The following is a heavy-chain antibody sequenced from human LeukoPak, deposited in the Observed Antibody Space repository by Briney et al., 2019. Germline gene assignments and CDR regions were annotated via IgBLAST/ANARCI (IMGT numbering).Heavy chain of an antibody. Sequence: LRLSCAASGFTFSDYYRSWIRQHPGKGLEWIGHIYYSGSTYYNPSLKSRGIISVETSKNQFSLKLSSVTAADTAVYYCARSYYYGSGSYVWFDTWGQGTLVTVSS. V-gene: IGHV4-31*02. CDR3: ARSYYYGSGSYVWFDT. D-gene: IGHD3-10*01. CDR2: IYYSGST. J-gene: IGHJ5*02. CDR1: GFTFSDYY.